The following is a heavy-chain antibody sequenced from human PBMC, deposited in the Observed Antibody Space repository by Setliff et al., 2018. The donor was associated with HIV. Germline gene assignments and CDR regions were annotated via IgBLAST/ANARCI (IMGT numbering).Heavy chain of an antibody. V-gene: IGHV3-30*02. J-gene: IGHJ3*02. CDR2: IRCDGSNE. CDR1: GFTFSSYG. CDR3: ASATDCSSSYCPYDAFDI. D-gene: IGHD2-2*01. Sequence: GGSLRLSCAASGFTFSSYGMHWVRQAPGKGLEWVAFIRCDGSNEYYADSVKGRFTISRDNSKNTLYLQINSLRAEDTALYYCASATDCSSSYCPYDAFDIWGRGTMVTVSS.